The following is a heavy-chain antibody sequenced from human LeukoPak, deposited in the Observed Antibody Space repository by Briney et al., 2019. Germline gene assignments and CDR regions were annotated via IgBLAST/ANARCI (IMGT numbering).Heavy chain of an antibody. CDR2: INHSGST. V-gene: IGHV4-34*01. CDR3: ARGKLWLPTFDY. D-gene: IGHD5-18*01. J-gene: IGHJ4*02. CDR1: GGSFSGYY. Sequence: SETLSLTCAVYGGSFSGYYWSWIRQPPGKGLEWIGEINHSGSTNYDPSLKSRVTISVDTSKNQFSLKLSSVTAADTAVYYCARGKLWLPTFDYWGQGTLVTVSS.